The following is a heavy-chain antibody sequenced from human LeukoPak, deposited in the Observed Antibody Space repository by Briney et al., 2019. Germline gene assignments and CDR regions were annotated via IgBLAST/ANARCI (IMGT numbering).Heavy chain of an antibody. J-gene: IGHJ6*04. Sequence: SGKISCKASGGTFSTYAISWGRQAPGHGREWVGGSIPIFGTANYAQKFQGRVTITADESTSTAYMELRSLRSEDTAVYYCARGYCSSTSCATYYGMDVWGKGTTVIVSS. CDR2: SIPIFGTA. CDR1: GGTFSTYA. CDR3: ARGYCSSTSCATYYGMDV. D-gene: IGHD2-2*01. V-gene: IGHV1-69*13.